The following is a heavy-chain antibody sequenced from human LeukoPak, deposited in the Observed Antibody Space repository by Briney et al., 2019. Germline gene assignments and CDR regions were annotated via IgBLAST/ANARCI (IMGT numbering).Heavy chain of an antibody. J-gene: IGHJ4*02. CDR3: ARDHDILTGFDY. D-gene: IGHD3-9*01. Sequence: ASVKVSCKAPGGTFSSYAISWVRQAPGQGLEWMGRIIPIFGIANYAQKFQGRVTITEDKSTSTAYMELSSLRSEDTAVYYCARDHDILTGFDYWGQGTLVTVSS. CDR1: GGTFSSYA. V-gene: IGHV1-69*04. CDR2: IIPIFGIA.